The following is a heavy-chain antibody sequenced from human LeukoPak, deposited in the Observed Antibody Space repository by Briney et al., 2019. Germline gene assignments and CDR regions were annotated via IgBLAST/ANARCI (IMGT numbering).Heavy chain of an antibody. J-gene: IGHJ2*01. D-gene: IGHD6-19*01. Sequence: SETLSLTCTVSGGSISSYFWSWIRQPPEKGLEWIGYIYYSGSTNYNPSLKSRVTISVDTFKNQFSLRLTSVTAADTAVYYCARSKTRIVMAGTGWYFDLWGRGTLVTVSS. V-gene: IGHV4-59*12. CDR3: ARSKTRIVMAGTGWYFDL. CDR2: IYYSGST. CDR1: GGSISSYF.